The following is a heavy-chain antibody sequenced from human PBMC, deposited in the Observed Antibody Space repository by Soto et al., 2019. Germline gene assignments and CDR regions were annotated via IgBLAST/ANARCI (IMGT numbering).Heavy chain of an antibody. Sequence: GESLKISCAASGFTFSDYYMSWIRQAPGKGLEWVSYISSSGSTIYYADSVKGRFTISRDNAKNSLYLQMNSLRAEDTAVYYCARMLIAANWFDPWGQGTLVTVSS. V-gene: IGHV3-11*01. CDR2: ISSSGSTI. CDR1: GFTFSDYY. D-gene: IGHD6-6*01. J-gene: IGHJ5*02. CDR3: ARMLIAANWFDP.